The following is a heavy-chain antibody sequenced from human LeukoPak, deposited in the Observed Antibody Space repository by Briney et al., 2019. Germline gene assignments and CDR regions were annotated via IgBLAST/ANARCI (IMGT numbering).Heavy chain of an antibody. D-gene: IGHD3-3*01. J-gene: IGHJ3*02. CDR2: IYYSGST. CDR1: GGYISSYY. CDR3: ARAGLINDFWSGYLAFDI. V-gene: IGHV4-59*08. Sequence: SETLSLTCTVSGGYISSYYWSWIRQPPGKGLEWIGYIYYSGSTNYNPSLKSRVTISVDTSKNQFSLKLSSVTAADTAVYYCARAGLINDFWSGYLAFDIWGQGTKVTVSS.